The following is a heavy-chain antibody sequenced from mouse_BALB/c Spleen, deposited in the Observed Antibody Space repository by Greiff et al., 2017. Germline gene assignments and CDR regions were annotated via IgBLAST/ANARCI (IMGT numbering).Heavy chain of an antibody. D-gene: IGHD2-1*01. CDR1: GYSITSGYY. J-gene: IGHJ3*01. V-gene: IGHV3-6*02. CDR2: ISYDGSN. CDR3: ARDGYGNTPWFAY. Sequence: EVQLQESGPGLVKPSQSLSLTCSVTGYSITSGYYWNWIRQFPGNKLEWMGYISYDGSNNYNPSLKNRISITRDTSKNQFFLKLNSVTTEDTATYYCARDGYGNTPWFAYWGQGTLVTVSA.